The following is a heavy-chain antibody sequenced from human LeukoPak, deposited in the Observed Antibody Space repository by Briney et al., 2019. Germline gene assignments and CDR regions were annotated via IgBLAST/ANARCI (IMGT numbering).Heavy chain of an antibody. CDR1: GFPFSSYW. CDR2: INGDGSRT. CDR3: TGPPWSALH. V-gene: IGHV3-74*01. Sequence: GGSLRLSCAASGFPFSSYWMHWVRQAPGKGLVWVSRINGDGSRTDYADSVKGRFTISRDNAKNTVYLQMNGLRAEDTAVYYYTGPPWSALHWGQGTLVTVSS. J-gene: IGHJ1*01. D-gene: IGHD3-3*01.